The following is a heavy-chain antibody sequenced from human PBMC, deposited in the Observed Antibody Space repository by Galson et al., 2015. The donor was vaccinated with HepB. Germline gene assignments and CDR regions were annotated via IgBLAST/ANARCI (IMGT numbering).Heavy chain of an antibody. Sequence: SVKVSCKASGYTFTSYYMHWVRQAPGQGLEWMGIINPSGGSSSYAQKFQGRVTMTRDTSTSTVYMELGSLKASDTAMYYCARDNYYDSSGYRPLYYFDYWGQGTLVTVSS. CDR2: INPSGGSS. D-gene: IGHD3-22*01. CDR3: ARDNYYDSSGYRPLYYFDY. V-gene: IGHV1-46*01. CDR1: GYTFTSYY. J-gene: IGHJ4*02.